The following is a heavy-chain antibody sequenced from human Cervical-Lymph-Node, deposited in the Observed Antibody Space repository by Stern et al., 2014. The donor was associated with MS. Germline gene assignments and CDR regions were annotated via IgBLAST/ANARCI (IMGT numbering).Heavy chain of an antibody. J-gene: IGHJ1*01. CDR1: GDAFASYP. D-gene: IGHD4-17*01. Sequence: VQLVESGSEVRKPGASVKVSCKASGDAFASYPIHWLRQAPGQQPVWMGIVNPTAGRTTYAQTFQGRVTMTRDPSTMTVYMELSSLRVEDTAMYFCANPLPYANWGQGTRVTVSS. CDR2: VNPTAGRT. V-gene: IGHV1-46*03. CDR3: ANPLPYAN.